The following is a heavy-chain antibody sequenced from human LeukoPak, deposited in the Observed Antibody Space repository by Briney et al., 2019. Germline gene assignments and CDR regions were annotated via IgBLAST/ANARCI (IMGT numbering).Heavy chain of an antibody. CDR1: GGSISSYY. CDR2: IYYSGTT. CDR3: ARYCSTSSCYDGAFDP. Sequence: PSETLSLTCTVSGGSISSYYWSWIRQHPGKGLEWIGYIYYSGTTYYNPSLKSRVTISVDTSKKQFSLKLSSVTAADTAVYYCARYCSTSSCYDGAFDPWGQGTLVTVSS. D-gene: IGHD2-2*01. J-gene: IGHJ5*02. V-gene: IGHV4-59*06.